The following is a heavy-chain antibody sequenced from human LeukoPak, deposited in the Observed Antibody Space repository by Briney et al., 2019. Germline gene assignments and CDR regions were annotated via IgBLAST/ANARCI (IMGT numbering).Heavy chain of an antibody. Sequence: GSSVKVSCKASGGTFSSYAISWVRQAPGQGLEWMGGIIPIFGTANYAQKFQGRVTITADESTSTAYMELSSLRSEDTAVYYCATGGDYYDYVRGSYRYNFDYWGQGTLVTVSS. CDR2: IIPIFGTA. CDR3: ATGGDYYDYVRGSYRYNFDY. CDR1: GGTFSSYA. V-gene: IGHV1-69*01. D-gene: IGHD3-16*02. J-gene: IGHJ4*02.